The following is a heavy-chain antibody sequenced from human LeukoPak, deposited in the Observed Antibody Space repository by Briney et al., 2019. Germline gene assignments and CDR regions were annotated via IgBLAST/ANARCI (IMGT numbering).Heavy chain of an antibody. Sequence: GGSLRLSCTVSGFTVSDNAMSWVRQAPGKGLKWVSFIYTTGGTHNSDSVKGRFTISRDNSKNTLYLQMNSLRAEDTAVYYCAKDGGGNSDREFDYWGQGTLVTVSS. V-gene: IGHV3-53*01. D-gene: IGHD4-23*01. J-gene: IGHJ4*02. CDR3: AKDGGGNSDREFDY. CDR1: GFTVSDNA. CDR2: IYTTGGT.